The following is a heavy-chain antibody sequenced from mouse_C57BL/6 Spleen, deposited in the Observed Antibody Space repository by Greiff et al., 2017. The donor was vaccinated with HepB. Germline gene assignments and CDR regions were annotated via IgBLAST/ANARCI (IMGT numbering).Heavy chain of an antibody. CDR2: IDPSDSYT. CDR3: ASGAITTVFDY. D-gene: IGHD1-1*01. CDR1: GYTFTSYW. J-gene: IGHJ2*01. Sequence: QVQLQQPGAELVMPGASVKLSCKASGYTFTSYWMHWVKQRPGQGLEWIGEIDPSDSYTNYNQKFKGKSTLTVDKSSSTAYMQLSSLTSEDSAVYYCASGAITTVFDYWGQGTTLTVSS. V-gene: IGHV1-69*01.